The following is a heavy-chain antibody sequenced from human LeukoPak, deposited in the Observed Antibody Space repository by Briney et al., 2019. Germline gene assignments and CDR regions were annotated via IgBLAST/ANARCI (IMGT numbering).Heavy chain of an antibody. CDR3: AVATRSFLPDYC. V-gene: IGHV3-7*01. Sequence: GGSLRLSCAASGFIFRNYWMSWDRQAAGKGLQWVAIINQDGREKHYVDSVKGRFTISRDNAKDSLYLQMNSLRAEDTALYYCAVATRSFLPDYCWGQGTLVTVSS. CDR1: GFIFRNYW. CDR2: INQDGREK. D-gene: IGHD5-12*01. J-gene: IGHJ4*02.